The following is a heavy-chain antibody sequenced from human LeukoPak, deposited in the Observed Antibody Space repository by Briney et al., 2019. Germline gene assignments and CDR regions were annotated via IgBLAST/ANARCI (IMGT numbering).Heavy chain of an antibody. V-gene: IGHV4-39*01. J-gene: IGHJ4*02. CDR3: ARPSGYDSSGYSYYFDY. CDR1: GGSISSSSYY. Sequence: SETLSLTCTVSGGSISSSSYYWGWIRQPPGKGLEWIGSIYYSGSTYYNPSLKSRVTIPVDTSKNHFSLKLSSVTAADTAVYYCARPSGYDSSGYSYYFDYWGQGTLVTVSS. D-gene: IGHD3-22*01. CDR2: IYYSGST.